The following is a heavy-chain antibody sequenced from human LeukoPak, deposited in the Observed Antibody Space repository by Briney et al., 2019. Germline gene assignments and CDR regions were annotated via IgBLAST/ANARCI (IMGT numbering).Heavy chain of an antibody. CDR2: ISSSSSYI. CDR3: ARATYYDFWSGYYKPGRDAFDI. V-gene: IGHV3-21*01. Sequence: PGGSLRLSCAASGFTFSSYSMNWVRQAPGKGLEWVSSISSSSSYIYYADSVKGRFTISRDNAKNSLYLQMNSLRAEDTAVYYCARATYYDFWSGYYKPGRDAFDIWGQGTMVTVSS. CDR1: GFTFSSYS. D-gene: IGHD3-3*01. J-gene: IGHJ3*02.